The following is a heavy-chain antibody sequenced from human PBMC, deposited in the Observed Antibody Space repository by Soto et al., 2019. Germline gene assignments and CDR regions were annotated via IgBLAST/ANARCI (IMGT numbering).Heavy chain of an antibody. CDR3: ARASPGGSQGSPPDI. CDR2: IYFDGITT. D-gene: IGHD3-10*01. Sequence: GSLRLSCTASGSTFNTHWMHWVRQAPGKGLVWVSRIYFDGITTNYADSVKGRLTVSRDNAKNTVYLHVNTLKASDSAMYYCARASPGGSQGSPPDIWGQGTLVTVSS. CDR1: GSTFNTHW. V-gene: IGHV3-74*01. J-gene: IGHJ4*02.